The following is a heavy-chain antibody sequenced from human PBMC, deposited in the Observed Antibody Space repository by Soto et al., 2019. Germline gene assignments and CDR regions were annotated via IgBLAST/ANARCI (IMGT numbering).Heavy chain of an antibody. J-gene: IGHJ5*02. CDR2: ISGSGDST. CDR3: ATGYSYAPFDP. Sequence: GGSLRVSSAASGFTVSSYAMSWVRQAPGKGLEWISGISGSGDSTYYACSVKGRFTISRDNPKNTLYLQMNNLRAEDTAVYYCATGYSYAPFDPWGQGTLVTVSS. CDR1: GFTVSSYA. D-gene: IGHD5-18*01. V-gene: IGHV3-23*01.